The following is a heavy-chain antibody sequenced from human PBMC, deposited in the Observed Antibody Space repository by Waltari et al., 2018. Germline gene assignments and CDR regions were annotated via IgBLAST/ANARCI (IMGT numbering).Heavy chain of an antibody. CDR1: GYTFTDFY. CDR2: INPNSGGT. Sequence: QMQLVQSGAEVKKPGASVKVSCKPSGYTFTDFYIHWVRQAPGHGLEWMGWINPNSGGTNYAQKFQGRVTITRDTSISTAYMELSRLRSDDTAVYYCARDQGSPLAFDFRVDVWGNGTTVTVSS. D-gene: IGHD3-3*01. J-gene: IGHJ6*03. CDR3: ARDQGSPLAFDFRVDV. V-gene: IGHV1-2*02.